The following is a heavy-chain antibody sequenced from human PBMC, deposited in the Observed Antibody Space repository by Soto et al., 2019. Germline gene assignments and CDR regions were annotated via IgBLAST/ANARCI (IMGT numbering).Heavy chain of an antibody. Sequence: QVQLVESGGGLVQPGGSLRLSCAASGFTFSDYYISWIRQAPGKGLEWVSYISDNGSTIYYADSVKGRVTISRDNAKNSLYLQMNTMRAEDTAVYYCARDIMITFGGIVVTGGFDYLGQGTLVTVSS. V-gene: IGHV3-11*01. D-gene: IGHD3-16*02. CDR3: ARDIMITFGGIVVTGGFDY. J-gene: IGHJ4*02. CDR2: ISDNGSTI. CDR1: GFTFSDYY.